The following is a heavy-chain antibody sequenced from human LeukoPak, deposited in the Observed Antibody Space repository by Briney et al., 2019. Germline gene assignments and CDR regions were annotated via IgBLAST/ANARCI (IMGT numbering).Heavy chain of an antibody. CDR1: GYRFTNYW. Sequence: GESLKISCKGSGYRFTNYWIGWVRQMPGKGLEWMGIIYPADSDTTYSPSFEGQVTISVDKSISTAYLQWSSLKASDTAAYYCARGSGYSFYWGQGTLVTVSS. V-gene: IGHV5-51*01. CDR2: IYPADSDT. J-gene: IGHJ4*02. D-gene: IGHD3-22*01. CDR3: ARGSGYSFY.